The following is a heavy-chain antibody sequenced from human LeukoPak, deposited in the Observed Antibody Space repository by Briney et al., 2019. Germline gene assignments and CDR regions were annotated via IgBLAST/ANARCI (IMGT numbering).Heavy chain of an antibody. J-gene: IGHJ4*02. V-gene: IGHV3-21*01. CDR3: AKADGDKPLDY. CDR2: ISSSTTYI. Sequence: PGGSLRLSCAASGFTFCSYSMNWVRQAPGKGLEWVSSISSSTTYIYYADSVKGRFTISRDNAKNSVYLHMSSLRGEDTGVYYCAKADGDKPLDYWGQGTLVTVSS. D-gene: IGHD4-17*01. CDR1: GFTFCSYS.